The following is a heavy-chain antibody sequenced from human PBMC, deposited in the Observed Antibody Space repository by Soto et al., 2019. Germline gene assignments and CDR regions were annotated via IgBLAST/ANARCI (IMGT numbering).Heavy chain of an antibody. V-gene: IGHV3-21*02. CDR1: GFTFSSYS. CDR3: ANRRLTDGFIFGPYYSYYGLDV. CDR2: ISGGSDYI. D-gene: IGHD3-3*02. Sequence: EVRLVESGGNLVKPGGSLRLSCTASGFTFSSYSISWVRQAPGKGLEWVSSISGGSDYIYYADSVKGRFTISRDNAKNSLFLHMNSLRAEDTSVYYCANRRLTDGFIFGPYYSYYGLDVWGHGTTVTVSS. J-gene: IGHJ6*02.